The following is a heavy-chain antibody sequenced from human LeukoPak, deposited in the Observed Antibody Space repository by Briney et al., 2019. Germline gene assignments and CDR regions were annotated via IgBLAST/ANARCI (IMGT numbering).Heavy chain of an antibody. CDR1: GFTFSSYA. CDR3: ARDLSDYSDGFDY. D-gene: IGHD4-11*01. Sequence: GGSLRLSCAASGFTFSSYAMSWIRQAPGKGLEWVSAISASGGSTYYADSVKGRFTISRDNARNSLYLQMNSLRAEDTAVYYCARDLSDYSDGFDYWGQGTLVTVSS. J-gene: IGHJ4*02. V-gene: IGHV3-23*01. CDR2: ISASGGST.